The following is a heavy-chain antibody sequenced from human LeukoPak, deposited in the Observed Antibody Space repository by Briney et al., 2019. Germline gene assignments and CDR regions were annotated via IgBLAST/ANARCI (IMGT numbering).Heavy chain of an antibody. V-gene: IGHV4-4*07. CDR3: ARDSGTTGEVKFDP. CDR1: SGSISNYY. Sequence: SETLSLTCTVSSGSISNYYWSWIRQPAGKGLEWIGRIYTSGSTTYNPSLKSRLTISIDTSKNQFSLKLSSVTAADTAVYYCARDSGTTGEVKFDPWGQGIVVTVSS. J-gene: IGHJ5*02. D-gene: IGHD3-10*01. CDR2: IYTSGST.